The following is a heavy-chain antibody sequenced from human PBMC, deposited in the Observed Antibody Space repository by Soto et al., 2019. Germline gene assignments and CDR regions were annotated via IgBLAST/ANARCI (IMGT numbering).Heavy chain of an antibody. V-gene: IGHV3-48*02. CDR2: ISSSSSTI. J-gene: IGHJ4*02. CDR1: GFTFSCYS. Sequence: GGSLRLSCAASGFTFSCYSMNWVRQAPGKGLEWVSYISSSSSTIYYADSVKGRFTISRDNAKNSLYLQMNSLRDEDTVVYYCARFIVGATSWRSDYWGQGTLVTVSS. D-gene: IGHD1-26*01. CDR3: ARFIVGATSWRSDY.